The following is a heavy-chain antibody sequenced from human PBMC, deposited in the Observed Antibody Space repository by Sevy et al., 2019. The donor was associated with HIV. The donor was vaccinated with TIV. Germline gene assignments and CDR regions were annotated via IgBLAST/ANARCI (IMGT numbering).Heavy chain of an antibody. CDR2: IDSGGSR. Sequence: GGSLRLSCAASGFTFSTYAMAWVRLAPGKGLEWVSLIDSGGSRYYADSVKGRFTISRDNAKNTLYLQMNPLRAEDTAVYFCARDRYYDASGYYYYYYGMDVWGQGTTVTVSS. V-gene: IGHV3-66*01. J-gene: IGHJ6*02. CDR1: GFTFSTYA. D-gene: IGHD3-22*01. CDR3: ARDRYYDASGYYYYYYGMDV.